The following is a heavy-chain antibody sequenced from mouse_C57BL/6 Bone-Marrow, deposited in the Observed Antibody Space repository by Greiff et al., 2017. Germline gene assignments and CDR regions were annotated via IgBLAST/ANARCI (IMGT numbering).Heavy chain of an antibody. D-gene: IGHD2-2*01. CDR2: IDPNSGGT. J-gene: IGHJ2*01. CDR1: GYTFTSYW. CDR3: ASWGLRTWYFDY. Sequence: QVQLQQPGAELVKPGASVKLSCKASGYTFTSYWMHWVKQRPGRGLEWIGRIDPNSGGTKYNEKFKSKATLTVDKPSITAYMQLSSLTSEDSAVYYCASWGLRTWYFDYWGQGTTLTVSS. V-gene: IGHV1-72*01.